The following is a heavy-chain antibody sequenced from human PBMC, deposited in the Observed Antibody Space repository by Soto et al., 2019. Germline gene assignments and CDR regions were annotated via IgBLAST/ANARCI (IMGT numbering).Heavy chain of an antibody. V-gene: IGHV3-23*01. J-gene: IGHJ3*01. CDR1: GFTFSNYA. Sequence: GGSLRLSCEASGFTFSNYAMAWVRQTPGEGPEWVSTIGGGDDIFYAESVQGRFIISRDDSRSTMYLQMDNLRVEDTAIYFCAKDSISYNGIYDAFDVWGQGAVVTVSS. CDR3: AKDSISYNGIYDAFDV. CDR2: IGGGDDI. D-gene: IGHD3-3*02.